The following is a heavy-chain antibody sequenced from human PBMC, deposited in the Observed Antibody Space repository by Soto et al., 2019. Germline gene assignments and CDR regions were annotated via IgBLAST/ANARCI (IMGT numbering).Heavy chain of an antibody. V-gene: IGHV3-23*01. D-gene: IGHD4-17*01. J-gene: IGHJ6*03. CDR3: AKTTSRNYGDMDV. CDR1: GFTFSNYA. CDR2: ISSNGGST. Sequence: EVQLLESGGGLVQPGGSLRLSCAASGFTFSNYAMSWVRQAPGKGLEWVSTISSNGGSTYYAESVKGRFTISRDNSKNALYLQMNSLRAEDTAVYYCAKTTSRNYGDMDVWGKGTTVTVSS.